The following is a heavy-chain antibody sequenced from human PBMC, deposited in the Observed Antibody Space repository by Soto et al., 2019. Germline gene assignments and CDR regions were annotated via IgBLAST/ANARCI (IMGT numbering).Heavy chain of an antibody. V-gene: IGHV1-46*01. CDR3: ARPSGYCTNGVCYQDFDY. J-gene: IGHJ4*02. Sequence: ASVKVSCKASGYTFTSYYMHWVRQAPGQGLEWMGIINPSGGGTSYAQKFQGRVTMTRDTSTSTVYMELSSLRSEDTAVYYCARPSGYCTNGVCYQDFDYWGQGTLVTVSS. CDR2: INPSGGGT. CDR1: GYTFTSYY. D-gene: IGHD2-8*01.